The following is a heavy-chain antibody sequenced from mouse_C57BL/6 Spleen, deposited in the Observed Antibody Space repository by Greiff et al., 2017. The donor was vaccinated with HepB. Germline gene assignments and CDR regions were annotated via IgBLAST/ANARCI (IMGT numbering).Heavy chain of an antibody. J-gene: IGHJ4*01. CDR1: GFTFSDYG. D-gene: IGHD1-1*01. CDR2: ISNLAYCI. CDR3: ARHNYGSSYHYAMDY. V-gene: IGHV5-15*01. Sequence: EVQRVESGGGLVQPGGSLKLSCAASGFTFSDYGMAWVRQAPRKGPEWVAFISNLAYCIYYADTVTGRFTISRENAKNTLYLEMSSLRSEDTAMYYCARHNYGSSYHYAMDYWGQGTSVTVSS.